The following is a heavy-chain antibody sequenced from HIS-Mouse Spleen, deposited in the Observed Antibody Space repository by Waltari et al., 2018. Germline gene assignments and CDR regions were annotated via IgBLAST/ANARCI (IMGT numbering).Heavy chain of an antibody. V-gene: IGHV4-4*07. D-gene: IGHD3-10*01. J-gene: IGHJ5*02. Sequence: QVQLQESGPGLVKPSETLSLTCTVSAGSSSSYYCSWIRQPAGKGLEWIGRIYTSGSTNYNPSLKSRVTMSVDTSKNQFSLKLSSVTAADTAVYYCARVAPPFLWFGGFDPWGQGTLVTVSS. CDR2: IYTSGST. CDR1: AGSSSSYY. CDR3: ARVAPPFLWFGGFDP.